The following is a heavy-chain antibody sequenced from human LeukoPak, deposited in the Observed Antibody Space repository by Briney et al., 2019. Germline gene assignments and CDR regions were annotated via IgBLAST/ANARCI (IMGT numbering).Heavy chain of an antibody. D-gene: IGHD3-22*01. CDR2: IYYSGST. J-gene: IGHJ5*02. V-gene: IGHV4-30-4*08. Sequence: SQTLSLTCTVSGGSISSGDYYWRWLRQPPGKGREWLGYIYYSGSTYYNPSIKSRVTMSVDTSKNQFSLKLSSVTAADTAVYYCARVGDYYDSSGYRNHPWGQGTLVTVSS. CDR3: ARVGDYYDSSGYRNHP. CDR1: GGSISSGDYY.